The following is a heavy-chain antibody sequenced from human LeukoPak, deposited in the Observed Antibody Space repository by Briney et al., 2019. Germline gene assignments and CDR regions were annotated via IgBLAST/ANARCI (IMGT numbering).Heavy chain of an antibody. CDR2: ISAYNGNT. CDR3: ARRGVEMILTGYYYYFDY. CDR1: GYTFTSYG. J-gene: IGHJ4*02. V-gene: IGHV1-18*01. Sequence: GASVKVSCKASGYTFTSYGISWVRQAPGQGLEWMGWISAYNGNTNYAQKLQGRVTMTTDTSTSTAYMELRSLRSDDTAVYYCARRGVEMILTGYYYYFDYWGQGTLVTVSS. D-gene: IGHD3-9*01.